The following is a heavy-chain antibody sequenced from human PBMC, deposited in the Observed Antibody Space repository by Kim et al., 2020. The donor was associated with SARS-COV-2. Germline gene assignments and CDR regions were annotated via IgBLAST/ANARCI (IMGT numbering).Heavy chain of an antibody. CDR3: ARGTGLDYYDSSGYYHVLNYYYGMDV. Sequence: GGSLRLSCAASGFTFSSYWMSWVRQAPGKGLEWVANIKQDGSEKYYVDSVKGRFTISRDNAKNSLYLQMNSLRAEDTAVYYCARGTGLDYYDSSGYYHVLNYYYGMDVWGQGTTVTVSS. CDR1: GFTFSSYW. J-gene: IGHJ6*02. CDR2: IKQDGSEK. V-gene: IGHV3-7*01. D-gene: IGHD3-22*01.